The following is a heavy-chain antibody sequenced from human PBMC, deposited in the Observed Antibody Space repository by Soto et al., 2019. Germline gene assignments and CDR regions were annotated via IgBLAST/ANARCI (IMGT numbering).Heavy chain of an antibody. V-gene: IGHV3-33*01. CDR1: GFTFSSYG. D-gene: IGHD3-16*01. CDR3: ARDGDVNTGFGKDY. J-gene: IGHJ4*02. CDR2: IWHDGGNK. Sequence: GGSLRLSCAASGFTFSSYGMHWVRQAPGKGLEWVAFIWHDGGNKFYAESVKGRFTISRDNSKNTLYLQMTSLSAEDTTMYYCARDGDVNTGFGKDYWGQGTLVTVSS.